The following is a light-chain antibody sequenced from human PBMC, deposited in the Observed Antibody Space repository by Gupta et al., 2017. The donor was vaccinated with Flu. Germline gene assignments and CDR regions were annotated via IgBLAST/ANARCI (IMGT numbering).Light chain of an antibody. CDR2: LGS. CDR1: QSLLHSNGYNY. J-gene: IGKJ3*01. CDR3: MQALETPIT. Sequence: DIVMTQSPLSLPVTPGEPASISCRSSQSLLHSNGYNYLDWYLQKPGQSPQLLIYLGSNRDSGVPDRFSGSGSGTDFTLKISRVEAEDVGVYYCMQALETPITFGPWTKVDIK. V-gene: IGKV2-28*01.